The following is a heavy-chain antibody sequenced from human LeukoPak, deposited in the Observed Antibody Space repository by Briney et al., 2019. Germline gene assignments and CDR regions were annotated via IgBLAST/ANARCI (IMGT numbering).Heavy chain of an antibody. D-gene: IGHD4-17*01. CDR2: INLEGSTT. Sequence: PGGSLRLSCVASGFTFSNYWMHWVRQVPGKGLVWVSRINLEGSTTTYADSVKGRFTISRDNAKNTLYLQMNSLRAEDTALYYCARDKTVSALRRDYMDVWGKGTTVTVSS. V-gene: IGHV3-74*01. J-gene: IGHJ6*03. CDR1: GFTFSNYW. CDR3: ARDKTVSALRRDYMDV.